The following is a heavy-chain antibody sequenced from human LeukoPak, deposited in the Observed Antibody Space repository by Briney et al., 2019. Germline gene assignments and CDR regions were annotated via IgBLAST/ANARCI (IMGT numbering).Heavy chain of an antibody. Sequence: GGSLGLSCAASGFTFTSYSMNWVRQAPGKGLEWISYISSSSSAIYYADSVKGRFTISRDNAKNSLYLQMHSLRAEDTAVYYCARDPYSSSWSYGMDVWGQGTTVTVSS. V-gene: IGHV3-48*01. D-gene: IGHD6-13*01. CDR2: ISSSSSAI. CDR1: GFTFTSYS. J-gene: IGHJ6*02. CDR3: ARDPYSSSWSYGMDV.